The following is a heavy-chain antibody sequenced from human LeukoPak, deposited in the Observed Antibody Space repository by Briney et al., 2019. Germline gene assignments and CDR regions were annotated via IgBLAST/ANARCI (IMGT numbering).Heavy chain of an antibody. V-gene: IGHV1-18*01. CDR1: GGTFSSYT. J-gene: IGHJ5*02. CDR3: ARGGAAAGISSWFDP. CDR2: ISAYNGNT. Sequence: ASVKVSCKASGGTFSSYTISWVRQAPGQGFEWMGWISAYNGNTNYAQKLQGRVTMTTDTSTSTAYMELRSLRSDDTAVYYCARGGAAAGISSWFDPWGQGSLVTVSS. D-gene: IGHD6-13*01.